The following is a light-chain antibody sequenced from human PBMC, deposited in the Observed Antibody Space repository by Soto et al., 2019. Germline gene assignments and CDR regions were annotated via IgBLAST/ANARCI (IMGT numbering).Light chain of an antibody. Sequence: EIVLTKSPDTRSLSPWERATLSCRASQSVSSDYLVWYQQKPGQAPRLLIYGASRRATGIPDRFSGSGSGTDFILTISRLEPEDFAVYSCQHYDHSPPSVTFGPGTKVDIK. V-gene: IGKV3-20*01. J-gene: IGKJ3*01. CDR1: QSVSSDY. CDR2: GAS. CDR3: QHYDHSPPSVT.